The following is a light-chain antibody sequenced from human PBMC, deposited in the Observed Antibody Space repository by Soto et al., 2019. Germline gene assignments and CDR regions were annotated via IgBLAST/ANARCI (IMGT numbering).Light chain of an antibody. J-gene: IGKJ1*01. CDR3: QQYNSYSLT. V-gene: IGKV1-5*01. CDR2: DAS. Sequence: DIQTTQSPSSLSASLGDRVTITCQARQDIRYHLNWYQQKPGQAPKLLIYDASSLESGVPSRFSGSGSGTEFTLTISSLQPDDFATYYCQQYNSYSLTFGQGTKVDIK. CDR1: QDIRYH.